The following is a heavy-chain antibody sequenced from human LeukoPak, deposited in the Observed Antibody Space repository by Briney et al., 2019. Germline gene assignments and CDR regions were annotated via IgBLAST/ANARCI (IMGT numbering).Heavy chain of an antibody. Sequence: SVKVSCKASGGTFSSYAISWVRQAPGQGLEWMGGIIPIFGTANYAQKFQGRGTITADESTSTAYMELSSMRSEDTAVYYCARGIHPDIVVVPAAHYYYYMDVWGKGTTVTVSS. CDR2: IIPIFGTA. CDR3: ARGIHPDIVVVPAAHYYYYMDV. J-gene: IGHJ6*03. CDR1: GGTFSSYA. V-gene: IGHV1-69*13. D-gene: IGHD2-2*01.